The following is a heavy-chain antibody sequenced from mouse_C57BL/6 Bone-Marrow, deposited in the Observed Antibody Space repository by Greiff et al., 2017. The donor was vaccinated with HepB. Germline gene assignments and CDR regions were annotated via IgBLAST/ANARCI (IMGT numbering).Heavy chain of an antibody. J-gene: IGHJ3*01. CDR1: GYTFTSYW. CDR3: ARGCFAY. V-gene: IGHV1-72*01. CDR2: IDPNSGGT. Sequence: QQSCKASGYTFTSYWMHWVHQRPGCGLEWIGRIDPNSGGTKYNEKFKSKATLTVDKPSITAYMQLSSLTSEDSAVYYCARGCFAYWGQGTLVTVSA.